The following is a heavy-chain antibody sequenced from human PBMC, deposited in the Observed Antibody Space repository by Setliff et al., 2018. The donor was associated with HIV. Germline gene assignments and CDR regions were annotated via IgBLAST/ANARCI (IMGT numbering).Heavy chain of an antibody. Sequence: SETLSLTCAVSGSSISNGYYWGWIRQPPGKGLEWIGSIYHSGSTYYNPSLKSRVTISIDTSKNQLSLKLRSVTAADTAVYYCARIGSGWSVGWFDPWGQGTLVTVS. CDR2: IYHSGST. D-gene: IGHD6-13*01. V-gene: IGHV4-38-2*01. CDR1: GSSISNGYY. CDR3: ARIGSGWSVGWFDP. J-gene: IGHJ5*02.